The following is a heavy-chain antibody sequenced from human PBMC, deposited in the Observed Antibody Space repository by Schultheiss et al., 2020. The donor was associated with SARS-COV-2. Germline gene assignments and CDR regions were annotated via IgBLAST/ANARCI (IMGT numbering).Heavy chain of an antibody. V-gene: IGHV3-30*01. Sequence: GGSLRLSCAASGFTFSSYSMHWVRQAPGKGLEWVAVISYDGSNKYYADSVKGRFTISRDNSKNTLYLQMNSLRAEDTAVYYCARVGYYDSSALVYWGQGTLVTVSS. J-gene: IGHJ4*02. D-gene: IGHD3-22*01. CDR1: GFTFSSYS. CDR3: ARVGYYDSSALVY. CDR2: ISYDGSNK.